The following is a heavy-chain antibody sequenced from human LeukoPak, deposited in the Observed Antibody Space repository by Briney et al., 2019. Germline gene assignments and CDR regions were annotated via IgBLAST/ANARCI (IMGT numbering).Heavy chain of an antibody. CDR2: ISSSGSTI. Sequence: GGSLRLSCAASGFTFNDYYMSWIRQAPGKGLEWVSYISSSGSTIDYADSVKGRFTISRDNAKNSLYLQMNSLRAEDTAVYYCARVPLYGSGGSCYRIDYWGQGTLVTVSS. CDR3: ARVPLYGSGGSCYRIDY. J-gene: IGHJ4*02. V-gene: IGHV3-11*04. CDR1: GFTFNDYY. D-gene: IGHD2-15*01.